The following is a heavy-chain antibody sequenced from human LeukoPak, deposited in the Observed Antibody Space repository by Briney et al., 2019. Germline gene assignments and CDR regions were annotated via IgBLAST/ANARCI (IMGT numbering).Heavy chain of an antibody. J-gene: IGHJ5*02. CDR1: GFTFDDYA. Sequence: GGSLRPSCAASGFTFDDYAMHWVRQAPGKGLEWVSGISWNSGSIGYADSVKGRFTISRDNAKNSLYLQMNSLRAEDTALYYCAGGSGSFTNWFDPWGQGTLVTVSS. V-gene: IGHV3-9*01. D-gene: IGHD3-10*01. CDR2: ISWNSGSI. CDR3: AGGSGSFTNWFDP.